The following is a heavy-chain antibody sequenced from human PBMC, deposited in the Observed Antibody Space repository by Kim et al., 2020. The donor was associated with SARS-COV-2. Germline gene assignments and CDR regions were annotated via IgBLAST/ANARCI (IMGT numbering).Heavy chain of an antibody. CDR3: ARWGKWDYVWGSYRSHFDY. J-gene: IGHJ4*02. CDR1: GGSISSSNW. Sequence: SETLSLTCAVSGGSISSSNWWSWVRQPPGKGLEWIGEIYHSGSTNYNPSLKSRVTISVDKSKNQFSLKLSSVTAADTAVYYCARWGKWDYVWGSYRSHFDYWGQGTLVTVSS. D-gene: IGHD3-16*02. V-gene: IGHV4-4*02. CDR2: IYHSGST.